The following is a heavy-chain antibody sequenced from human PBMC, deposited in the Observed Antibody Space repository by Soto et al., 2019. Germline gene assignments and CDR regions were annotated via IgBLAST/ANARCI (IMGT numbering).Heavy chain of an antibody. J-gene: IGHJ6*02. D-gene: IGHD3-9*01. V-gene: IGHV4-39*01. CDR3: ARQRGYYDILTGYYPYGMDV. CDR1: GGSISSSSYY. Sequence: PSETLSLTCTVSGGSISSSSYYWGWTRQPPGKGLEWIGSIYYSGSTYYNPSLKSRVTISVDTSKNQFSLKLSSVTAADTAVYYCARQRGYYDILTGYYPYGMDVWGQGTTVTVSS. CDR2: IYYSGST.